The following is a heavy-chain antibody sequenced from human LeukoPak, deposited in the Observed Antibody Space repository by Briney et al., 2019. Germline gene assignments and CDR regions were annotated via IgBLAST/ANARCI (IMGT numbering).Heavy chain of an antibody. D-gene: IGHD3-9*01. J-gene: IGHJ3*02. V-gene: IGHV4-59*01. Sequence: SETLSLTCTVSGGSISSYYWSWIRQPPGKGLEWIGYIYSSGSTNYNPSLKSRVTISVDTSKNQFSLKLSSVTAADTAVYYCARDKAPYYDILTGYYKQGGSAFDIWGQGTMVTVSS. CDR1: GGSISSYY. CDR3: ARDKAPYYDILTGYYKQGGSAFDI. CDR2: IYSSGST.